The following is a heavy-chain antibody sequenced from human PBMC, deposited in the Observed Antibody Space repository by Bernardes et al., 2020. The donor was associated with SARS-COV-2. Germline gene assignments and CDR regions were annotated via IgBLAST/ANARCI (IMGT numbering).Heavy chain of an antibody. J-gene: IGHJ5*01. Sequence: SETLSLTRTVSGDSMRNYFWNWIRQPPGKGLEWIGNIYHSGSTNYNPSLKSRVALSVDTSTNQFSLHLNSVTAADTAVYYCARSSTGYSSSSDSWGQGTLVTVSS. CDR1: GDSMRNYF. D-gene: IGHD2-15*01. CDR2: IYHSGST. CDR3: ARSSTGYSSSSDS. V-gene: IGHV4-59*01.